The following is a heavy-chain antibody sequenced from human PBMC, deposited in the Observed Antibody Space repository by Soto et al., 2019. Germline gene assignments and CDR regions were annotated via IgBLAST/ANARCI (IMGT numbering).Heavy chain of an antibody. J-gene: IGHJ4*02. CDR2: IYPGDSDT. Sequence: EVQLVQSGAEVKKPGESLKISCKGSGYSFKDYWIDWVRQMLGKGLEWMGFIYPGDSDTRYSPSFQGQVTISADKSISTAYLQWSGLGASDTAIYYCARRRAYSGYVDSWGQGTLVTVSS. D-gene: IGHD5-12*01. V-gene: IGHV5-51*03. CDR3: ARRRAYSGYVDS. CDR1: GYSFKDYW.